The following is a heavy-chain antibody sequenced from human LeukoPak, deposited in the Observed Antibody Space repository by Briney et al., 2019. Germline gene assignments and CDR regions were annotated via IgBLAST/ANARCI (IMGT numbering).Heavy chain of an antibody. J-gene: IGHJ4*02. CDR1: GGSFSGYY. CDR2: INHSGST. CDR3: ARGTAAADY. D-gene: IGHD6-13*01. Sequence: SETLSLTCAVYGGSFSGYYWSWIRQPPGKGLEWIGEINHSGSTNYNPPLKSRVTISVDTSKNQFSLKLSSVTAADTAVYYCARGTAAADYWGQGTLVTVSS. V-gene: IGHV4-34*01.